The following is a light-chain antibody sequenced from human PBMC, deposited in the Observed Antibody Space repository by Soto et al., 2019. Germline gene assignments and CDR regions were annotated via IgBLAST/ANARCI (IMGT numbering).Light chain of an antibody. CDR1: QSVINW. J-gene: IGKJ1*01. CDR2: QAS. CDR3: QQYSSYWT. V-gene: IGKV1-5*03. Sequence: DIHTTHSPSTLSASAGDRFTITCRASQSVINWLAWYQQKPGRAPKLLTYQASILESGVPSRFSGTGSETDFTLTISSLQPDDFATYYCQQYSSYWTFGQGTKVDIK.